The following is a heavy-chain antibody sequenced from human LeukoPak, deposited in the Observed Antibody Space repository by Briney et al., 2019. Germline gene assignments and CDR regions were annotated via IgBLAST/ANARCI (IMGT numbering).Heavy chain of an antibody. J-gene: IGHJ6*02. CDR1: GFTFSSYS. CDR3: VRESGYYDILTGMDV. D-gene: IGHD3-9*01. V-gene: IGHV3-7*03. Sequence: PGGSLRLSCAASGFTFSSYSMNWVRQAPGKGLEWVANIKQDGREKYYVDSVKGRFTISRDNAKNSLYLQMNSLRAEDTAVYYCVRESGYYDILTGMDVWGQGTTVTVSS. CDR2: IKQDGREK.